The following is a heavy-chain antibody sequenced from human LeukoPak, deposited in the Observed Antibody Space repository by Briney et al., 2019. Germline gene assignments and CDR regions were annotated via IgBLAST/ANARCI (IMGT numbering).Heavy chain of an antibody. D-gene: IGHD6-19*01. CDR2: ISWDGGST. V-gene: IGHV3-43D*03. CDR1: GFTFDDYA. CDR3: AKDGGSSGWYSFFGY. J-gene: IGHJ4*02. Sequence: GGSLRLSCAASGFTFDDYAMHWVRQAPGKGLEWVSLISWDGGSTYYADPVKGRFTISRDNSKNSLYLQMNSLRAEDTALYYCAKDGGSSGWYSFFGYWGQGTLVTVSS.